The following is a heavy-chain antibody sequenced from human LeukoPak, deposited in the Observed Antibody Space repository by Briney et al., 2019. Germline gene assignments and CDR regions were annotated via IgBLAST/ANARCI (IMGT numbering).Heavy chain of an antibody. J-gene: IGHJ6*03. CDR1: GGSISSGDYY. V-gene: IGHV4-30-4*08. CDR3: ARVQYQLPDYYYYYYMDV. D-gene: IGHD2-2*01. CDR2: IYYSGST. Sequence: SQTLSLTCTVSGGSISSGDYYWSWIRQPPGKGLEWIGYIYYSGSTYYNPSLKSRVTISVDTSKNQFSLKLSSVTAADTAVYYCARVQYQLPDYYYYYYMDVWGKGTTVTVSS.